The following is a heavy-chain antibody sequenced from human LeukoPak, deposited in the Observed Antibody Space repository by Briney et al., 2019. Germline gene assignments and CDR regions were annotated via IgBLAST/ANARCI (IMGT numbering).Heavy chain of an antibody. D-gene: IGHD6-19*01. CDR3: ASHSGAMENGMDV. Sequence: GGSLRLSCAASGFTFSSYSMNWVRQAPGKGLEWVSSISSGSSYIYYADSVKGRFTISRDNAKNSLYLQMNSLRAEDTAVYYCASHSGAMENGMDVWGQGTTVTVSS. CDR1: GFTFSSYS. J-gene: IGHJ6*02. V-gene: IGHV3-21*01. CDR2: ISSGSSYI.